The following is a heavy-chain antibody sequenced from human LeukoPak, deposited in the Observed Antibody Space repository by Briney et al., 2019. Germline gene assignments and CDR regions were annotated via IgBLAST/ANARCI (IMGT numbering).Heavy chain of an antibody. CDR1: GFTVSSNS. V-gene: IGHV3-66*04. CDR3: ARRRAASWSFDS. CDR2: IYTDGRT. J-gene: IGHJ4*02. D-gene: IGHD6-13*01. Sequence: GRSLRLSCAASGFTVSSNSMGWVRQAPGKGLEWVSVIYTDGRTYSADSMKGRFTLSRDNSKNTLYLQMSSLRAEDTAVYYCARRRAASWSFDSWGQGTLVTVSS.